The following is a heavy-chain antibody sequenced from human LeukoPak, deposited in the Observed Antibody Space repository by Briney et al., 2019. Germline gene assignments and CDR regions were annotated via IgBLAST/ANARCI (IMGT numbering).Heavy chain of an antibody. Sequence: GGSLRLSCATSGFGSSNYAMSWVRQAPGEGLEWVSAISESGGSTYYADSVKGRFTISRDNAKNSLYLQMNSLRAEDTAVYYCARGKDCSGGSCYSVPYYYGMDVWGQGTTVTVSS. CDR2: ISESGGST. J-gene: IGHJ6*02. V-gene: IGHV3-23*01. CDR3: ARGKDCSGGSCYSVPYYYGMDV. D-gene: IGHD2-15*01. CDR1: GFGSSNYA.